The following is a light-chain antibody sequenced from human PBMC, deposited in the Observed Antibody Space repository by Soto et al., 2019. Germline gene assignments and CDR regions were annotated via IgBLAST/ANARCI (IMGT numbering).Light chain of an antibody. Sequence: DIVMTQSPDSLAVSLGERATINCKSSQSVLFSSNNKNFLAWYQQKPGQPPKLLISWASARESGVPDRFSGSGSGTDFTLTISSLQADDVAVYYCQQYYSSPVTFGQGTRLEIK. V-gene: IGKV4-1*01. CDR3: QQYYSSPVT. CDR1: QSVLFSSNNKNF. J-gene: IGKJ5*01. CDR2: WAS.